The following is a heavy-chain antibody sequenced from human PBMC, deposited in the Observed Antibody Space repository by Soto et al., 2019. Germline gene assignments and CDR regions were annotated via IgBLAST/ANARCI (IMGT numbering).Heavy chain of an antibody. D-gene: IGHD6-13*01. V-gene: IGHV3-9*01. CDR1: GFTYDDYA. CDR3: EKDVTGYSRGNNVFNI. CDR2: ISWNSGSI. Sequence: PGGSLRLSCAASGFTYDDYAMHWVRQAPGKGLEWVSGISWNSGSIGYADSVKGRFTISRDNAKNSLYLQMNSLRAEDTALYYGEKDVTGYSRGNNVFNIWGQGKMVTVSS. J-gene: IGHJ3*02.